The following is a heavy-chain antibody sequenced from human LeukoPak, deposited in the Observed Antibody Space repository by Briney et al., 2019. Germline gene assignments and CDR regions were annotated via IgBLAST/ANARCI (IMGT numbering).Heavy chain of an antibody. CDR1: GFTFSGSA. Sequence: GGSLRLSCAASGFTFSGSAMHWVRQASGKGLEWVGRIRSEANSYATAYAASVKGRFTISRDDSKNTAYLQMNSLKTEDTAVYYCTSPYYYDSSAIDYWGQGTLVTVSS. CDR2: IRSEANSYAT. V-gene: IGHV3-73*01. D-gene: IGHD3-22*01. J-gene: IGHJ4*02. CDR3: TSPYYYDSSAIDY.